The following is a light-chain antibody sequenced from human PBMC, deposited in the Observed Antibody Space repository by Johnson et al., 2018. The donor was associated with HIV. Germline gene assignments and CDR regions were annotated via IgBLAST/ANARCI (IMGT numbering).Light chain of an antibody. J-gene: IGLJ1*01. CDR2: DND. CDR1: SSNIGNNY. Sequence: QSVLTQPPSVSAAPGQKVTISCSGSSSNIGNNYVSWYQQLPGTAPKLLIYDNDRRPSGVPDRFSGSKSGTSATLDITGLPTGDEADYYCGTWDSSLSAGGYVFGTGTKVTVL. V-gene: IGLV1-51*02. CDR3: GTWDSSLSAGGYV.